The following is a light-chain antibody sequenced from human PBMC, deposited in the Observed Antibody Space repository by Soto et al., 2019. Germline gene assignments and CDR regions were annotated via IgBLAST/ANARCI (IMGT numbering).Light chain of an antibody. V-gene: IGKV3-11*01. CDR2: DAS. Sequence: EIVLTQSPATLSLSPGERATLSCRASQSVSSYLAWYQQKPGQAPRLLIYDASNRATGIPARFSGSGSGTDFTLTIGSLVPEDFAVYYCQQRSNWPWTFGQGTKVEIK. CDR1: QSVSSY. CDR3: QQRSNWPWT. J-gene: IGKJ1*01.